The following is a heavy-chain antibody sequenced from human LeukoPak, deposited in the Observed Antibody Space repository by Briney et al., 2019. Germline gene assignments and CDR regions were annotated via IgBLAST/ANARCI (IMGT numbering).Heavy chain of an antibody. CDR3: AKDRGLLWFGELYGGFDY. J-gene: IGHJ4*02. CDR1: GFTFSSYV. D-gene: IGHD3-10*01. CDR2: ISGSGDST. V-gene: IGHV3-23*01. Sequence: GGSLRLSCATSGFTFSSYVMSWVRQAPGKGLEWVSAISGSGDSTFYADSVKGRFTISRDNSKNTLYLQMNSLRAEDTARYYCAKDRGLLWFGELYGGFDYWGQGTLVTVSS.